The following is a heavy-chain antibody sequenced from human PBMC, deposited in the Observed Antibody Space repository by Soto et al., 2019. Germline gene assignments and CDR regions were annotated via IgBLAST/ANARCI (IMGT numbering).Heavy chain of an antibody. J-gene: IGHJ5*02. Sequence: QLQLRESGSGLVKPSQTLSLTCAVSGGSISSGGYSWSWIRQPPGKGLEWIGYIYHSGSTYYNPSLKSRVTISEDRSKNQFSLKLSSVTAADTAVYYCARVPSPWGQGTLVTVSS. CDR3: ARVPSP. CDR2: IYHSGST. V-gene: IGHV4-30-2*01. CDR1: GGSISSGGYS.